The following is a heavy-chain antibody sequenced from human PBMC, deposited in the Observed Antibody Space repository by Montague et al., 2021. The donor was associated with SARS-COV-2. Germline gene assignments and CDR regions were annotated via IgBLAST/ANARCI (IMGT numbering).Heavy chain of an antibody. Sequence: SLRLSCAASGFSFSTYAMSWVRQAPGKGLEWVSAISCGGGNTYYADSVKGRFTISRDNSKNRLNLQMNSLRAEDTAVYYCAKGSHPGCIVVVATTMGLDGMDAWGQGTTVTVSS. D-gene: IGHD2-2*01. J-gene: IGHJ6*02. CDR3: AKGSHPGCIVVVATTMGLDGMDA. CDR2: ISCGGGNT. CDR1: GFSFSTYA. V-gene: IGHV3-23*01.